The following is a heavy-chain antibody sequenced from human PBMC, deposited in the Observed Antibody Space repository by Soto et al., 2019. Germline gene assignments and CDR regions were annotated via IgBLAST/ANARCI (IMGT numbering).Heavy chain of an antibody. CDR3: AREQRRFWSGYQRVFDAFDM. J-gene: IGHJ3*02. Sequence: QVQLQESGPRLVKPSGTLSLTCAVSGGSISSTYWWNWVRQPPGKGLEWIGETDDSGNTNYNPSLQSRVTISVDKSKKFFSLKLSSMTAADTAVYYCAREQRRFWSGYQRVFDAFDMWGQGTMVSVSS. CDR1: GGSISSTYW. D-gene: IGHD3-3*01. V-gene: IGHV4-4*02. CDR2: TDDSGNT.